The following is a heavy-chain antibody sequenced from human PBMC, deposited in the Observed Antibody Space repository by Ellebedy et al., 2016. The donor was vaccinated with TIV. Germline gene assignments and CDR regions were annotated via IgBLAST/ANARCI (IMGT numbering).Heavy chain of an antibody. CDR2: INPSGGST. CDR3: ARDKNLHYSDSSGPEDV. CDR1: GYTFTSYY. V-gene: IGHV1-46*01. J-gene: IGHJ6*02. Sequence: AASVKVSCKASGYTFTSYYIHWARQAPGQGLEWMGIINPSGGSTSYAQKFQGRVTMTRDTSTSTVYMELSSLRSEDTAVYYCARDKNLHYSDSSGPEDVWGQGTTVTVSS. D-gene: IGHD3-22*01.